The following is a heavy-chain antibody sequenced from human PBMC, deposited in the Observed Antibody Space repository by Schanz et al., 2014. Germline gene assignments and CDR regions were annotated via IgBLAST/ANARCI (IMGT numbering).Heavy chain of an antibody. CDR1: GFTVNTNY. CDR3: AKGRGGTSSEGLDQYYGMDV. CDR2: MYINSGST. J-gene: IGHJ6*02. Sequence: EVQLLESGGGLVKPGGSLRLSCAASGFTVNTNYMSWVRQAPGKGLEWISSMYINSGSTQYADSVKGRFTISRDNSKNMLYLQMNSLRGEDTAVYFCAKGRGGTSSEGLDQYYGMDVWGQGTTVTVSS. D-gene: IGHD6-6*01. V-gene: IGHV3-66*01.